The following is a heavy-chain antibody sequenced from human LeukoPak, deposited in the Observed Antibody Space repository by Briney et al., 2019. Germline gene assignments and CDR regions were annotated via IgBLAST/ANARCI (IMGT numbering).Heavy chain of an antibody. V-gene: IGHV1-69*06. CDR3: ARDAHVGATGLFDY. D-gene: IGHD1-26*01. J-gene: IGHJ4*02. CDR2: IIPIFGTA. Sequence: ASVKVSCKASGGTFSSYAISWVRQAPGQGLEWMGGIIPIFGTANYAQKFQGRVTITADKSTSTAYMELSSLRSEDTAVYYCARDAHVGATGLFDYWGQGTLVTVSS. CDR1: GGTFSSYA.